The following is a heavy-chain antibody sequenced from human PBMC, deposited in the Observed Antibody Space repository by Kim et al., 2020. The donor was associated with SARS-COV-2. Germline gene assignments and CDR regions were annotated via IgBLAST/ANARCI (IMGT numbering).Heavy chain of an antibody. CDR2: YYSGST. D-gene: IGHD1-1*01. V-gene: IGHV4-59*08. Sequence: YYSGSTNDNPSLKSRVTMSLYTSKNQFSLKLSSVTAADTAVYYCATNLGDYWGQGTLVTVSS. J-gene: IGHJ4*02. CDR3: ATNLGDY.